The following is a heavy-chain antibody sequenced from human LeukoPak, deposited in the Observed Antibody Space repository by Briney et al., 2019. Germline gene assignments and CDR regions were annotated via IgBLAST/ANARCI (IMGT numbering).Heavy chain of an antibody. CDR1: GFTVSSNY. V-gene: IGHV3-53*01. CDR2: FYSGGGT. D-gene: IGHD5-18*01. CDR3: VRSARGYSYIFDY. Sequence: GGSLRLSCAASGFTVSSNYMSWVRQAPGKGLEWVSVFYSGGGTYYADSVKGRFTISRDNSKNTLYLQINSLRAEDTAVYYCVRSARGYSYIFDYWGQGTLVSVSS. J-gene: IGHJ4*02.